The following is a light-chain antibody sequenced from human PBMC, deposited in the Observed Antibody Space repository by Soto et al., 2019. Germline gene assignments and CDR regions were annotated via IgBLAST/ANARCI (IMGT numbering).Light chain of an antibody. V-gene: IGKV3-11*01. CDR1: QSVSSY. CDR2: AAS. CDR3: QQYNNWPSIT. Sequence: EIVLTQSPATLSLSPGEIATLCCRASQSVSSYLAWYQQKPGQAPRLLIYAASNRATSIPARLSGSGSATNFTLTISSLEPEDFAVYYCQQYNNWPSITFGQGTRLEIK. J-gene: IGKJ5*01.